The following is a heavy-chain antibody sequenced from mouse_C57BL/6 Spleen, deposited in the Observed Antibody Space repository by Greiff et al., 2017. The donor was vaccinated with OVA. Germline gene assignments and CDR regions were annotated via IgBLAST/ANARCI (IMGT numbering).Heavy chain of an antibody. CDR3: ARSGDYDVAWFAY. J-gene: IGHJ3*01. CDR1: GYTFTSYW. CDR2: IYPSDSET. D-gene: IGHD2-4*01. Sequence: QVQLQQPGAELVRPGSPVKLSCKASGYTFTSYWMDWVKQRPGQGLEWIGNIYPSDSETHYNQKFKDKATLTVDKSSSTAYMQLSSLTSEDSAVYYCARSGDYDVAWFAYWGQGTLVTVSA. V-gene: IGHV1-61*01.